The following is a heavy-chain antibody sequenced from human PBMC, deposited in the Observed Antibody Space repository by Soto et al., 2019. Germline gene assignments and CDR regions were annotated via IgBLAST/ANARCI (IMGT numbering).Heavy chain of an antibody. J-gene: IGHJ6*02. Sequence: PGGSLRLSCAASGFTFSSYAMHWVRQAPGKGLEWVAVISYDGSNKYYADSVKGRFTISRDNSKNTLYLQMNSLRAEDTAVYYCARDFVLAVDIVATIYYYYYGMDVWGQGTTVTVSS. CDR3: ARDFVLAVDIVATIYYYYYGMDV. CDR2: ISYDGSNK. D-gene: IGHD5-12*01. CDR1: GFTFSSYA. V-gene: IGHV3-30-3*01.